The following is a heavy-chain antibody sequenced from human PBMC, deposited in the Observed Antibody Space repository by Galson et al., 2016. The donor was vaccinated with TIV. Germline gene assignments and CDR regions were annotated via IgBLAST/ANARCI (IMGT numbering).Heavy chain of an antibody. CDR1: GFSFINYA. D-gene: IGHD3-10*01. V-gene: IGHV3-23*01. CDR3: ASAGRGVYRFPFDS. J-gene: IGHJ5*01. Sequence: SLRLSCAASGFSFINYAMTWVRQAPGKGLEWVSTISGIADTTFYADSMKGRFTISRDNSDNAVHLQMSNLRGDDTAIYYCASAGRGVYRFPFDSWGRGTLVTVSS. CDR2: ISGIADTT.